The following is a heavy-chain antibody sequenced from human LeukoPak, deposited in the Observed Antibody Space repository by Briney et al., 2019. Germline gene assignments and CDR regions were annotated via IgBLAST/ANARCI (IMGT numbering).Heavy chain of an antibody. CDR2: IYYSGST. V-gene: IGHV4-59*01. J-gene: IGHJ3*02. CDR1: GGSISSYY. D-gene: IGHD4-23*01. CDR3: AREGAHYGGNPYDAFDI. Sequence: SETLSLTCTVSGGSISSYYWSWIRQPPGKGLEWIGYIYYSGSTNYNPSLKSRVTISVDTSKNQFSLKLSSVTAADTAVYYCAREGAHYGGNPYDAFDIWGQGIMVAVSS.